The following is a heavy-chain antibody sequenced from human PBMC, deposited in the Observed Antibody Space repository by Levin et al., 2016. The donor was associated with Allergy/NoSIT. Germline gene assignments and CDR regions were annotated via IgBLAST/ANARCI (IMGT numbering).Heavy chain of an antibody. D-gene: IGHD2-8*01. CDR2: VYSTGNT. CDR3: ARGLYGDYVDS. Sequence: SETLSLTCTVSRGSVSSSEYSWTWIRQPPGKGLEWIGFVYSTGNTYYNSSLKSRLTISADTSKNQFSLKLNSVTAADTAVYYCARGLYGDYVDSWGQGTLVTVSS. J-gene: IGHJ4*02. CDR1: RGSVSSSEYS. V-gene: IGHV4-30-4*01.